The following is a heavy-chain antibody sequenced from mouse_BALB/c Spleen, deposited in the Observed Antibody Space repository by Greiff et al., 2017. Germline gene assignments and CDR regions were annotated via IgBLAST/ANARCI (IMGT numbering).Heavy chain of an antibody. CDR2: INPSNGGT. J-gene: IGHJ4*01. CDR3: TRRYGKSYAMDY. Sequence: VKLVESGAELVKPGASVKLSCKTSGYTFTSYYMYWVKQRPGQGLEWIGEINPSNGGTNFNEKFKSKATLTVDKSSSTAYMQLSSLTSEDSAVYYCTRRYGKSYAMDYWGQGTSVTVSS. D-gene: IGHD2-10*02. V-gene: IGHV1S81*02. CDR1: GYTFTSYY.